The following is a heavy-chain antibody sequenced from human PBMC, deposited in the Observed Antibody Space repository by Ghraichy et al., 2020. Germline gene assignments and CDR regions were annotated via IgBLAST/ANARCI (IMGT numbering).Heavy chain of an antibody. D-gene: IGHD3-10*01. Sequence: GGSLRLSCAASGFTFSDHYMDWVRQAPGKGLEWVGRIRNKPNSYTTAYAASVKGRFTISRDDSKNSLYLQMNSLKTEDTAVYYCARAVWYSGSRGWYSFDYWGQGTLVTVSS. CDR1: GFTFSDHY. J-gene: IGHJ4*02. V-gene: IGHV3-72*01. CDR2: IRNKPNSYTT. CDR3: ARAVWYSGSRGWYSFDY.